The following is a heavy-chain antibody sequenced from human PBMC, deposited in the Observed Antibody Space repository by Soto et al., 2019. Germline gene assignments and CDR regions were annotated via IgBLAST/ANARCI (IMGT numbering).Heavy chain of an antibody. J-gene: IGHJ5*02. D-gene: IGHD1-26*01. Sequence: GASVKVSCKASGYTFTSYGISWVRQAPGQGLEWMGWISAYNGNTNYAQKLQGRVTMTTDTSTSTAYMELRSLRSDDTAVYYCARWWVRVGATQSKYNWFDPWGQGTLVTVSS. CDR2: ISAYNGNT. V-gene: IGHV1-18*01. CDR1: GYTFTSYG. CDR3: ARWWVRVGATQSKYNWFDP.